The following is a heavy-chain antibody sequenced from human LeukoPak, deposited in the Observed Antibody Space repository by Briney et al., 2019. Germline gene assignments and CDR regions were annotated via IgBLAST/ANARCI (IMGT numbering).Heavy chain of an antibody. CDR2: IYHSGRT. D-gene: IGHD3-9*01. CDR3: ARPYYDILTGYYEPFDP. CDR1: GVSISSSDYY. J-gene: IGHJ5*02. V-gene: IGHV4-39*01. Sequence: PSETLSLTCTVSGVSISSSDYYWGWIRQPPGKGLEWIGSIYHSGRTYFNPPLKSRVTISVDTSKNQFSLKLSSVTAADTAVYYCARPYYDILTGYYEPFDPWGQGTLVTVSS.